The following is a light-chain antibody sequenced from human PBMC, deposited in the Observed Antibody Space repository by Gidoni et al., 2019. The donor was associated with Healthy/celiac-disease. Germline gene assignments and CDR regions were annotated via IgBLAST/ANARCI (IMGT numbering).Light chain of an antibody. CDR3: QQDYNYPFT. Sequence: AIQMTPSPSSLSASVGDRVTITCRASQRIRNDLGWYQQKPGKAPKLLIYAASSLQSGVPSRFSGSGSGTDFTLTISSLQPEDFATYYCQQDYNYPFTFGGGTKVEIK. CDR2: AAS. CDR1: QRIRND. J-gene: IGKJ4*01. V-gene: IGKV1-6*01.